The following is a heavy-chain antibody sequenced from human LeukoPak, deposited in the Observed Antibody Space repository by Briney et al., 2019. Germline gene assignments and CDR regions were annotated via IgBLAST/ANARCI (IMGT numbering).Heavy chain of an antibody. Sequence: QPGGSLRLSCAASAFTFSRYSMNWVRQAPGKGLEWVSYISHTSTIIYYADSVKARFTISRDNAKNSGYLQMSSLRDEDTAVYYCVRDRDWSFDYWGQGTLVTVSS. J-gene: IGHJ4*02. CDR3: VRDRDWSFDY. CDR1: AFTFSRYS. V-gene: IGHV3-48*02. CDR2: ISHTSTII. D-gene: IGHD2-21*02.